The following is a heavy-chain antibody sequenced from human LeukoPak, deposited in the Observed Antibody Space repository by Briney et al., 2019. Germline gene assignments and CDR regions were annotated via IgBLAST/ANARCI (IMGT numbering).Heavy chain of an antibody. V-gene: IGHV1-2*02. CDR3: ARAQRRWIVADGTVGSFDY. J-gene: IGHJ4*02. Sequence: GASVKVSCKASGYTFTGYYMHWVRQAPGQGLEWMGWINPNSGGTNYAQKFQGRVTMTRDTSISTAYMELSRLRSDDTAVYYCARAQRRWIVADGTVGSFDYWGQGTLVTVSS. D-gene: IGHD6-13*01. CDR2: INPNSGGT. CDR1: GYTFTGYY.